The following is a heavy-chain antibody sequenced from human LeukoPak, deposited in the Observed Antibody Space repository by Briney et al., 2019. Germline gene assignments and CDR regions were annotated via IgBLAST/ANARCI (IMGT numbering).Heavy chain of an antibody. D-gene: IGHD6-13*01. V-gene: IGHV3-11*06. CDR3: ARVPIYQQLVPEVNFDY. CDR1: GFTFSDYY. CDR2: ISSSSSYI. J-gene: IGHJ4*02. Sequence: PGGSLRLSCAASGFTFSDYYMSWIRQAPGKGLEWVSYISSSSSYIYYADSVKGRFTISRDNAKNSLYLQMNSLRAEDTAVYYCARVPIYQQLVPEVNFDYWGQGTLVTVSS.